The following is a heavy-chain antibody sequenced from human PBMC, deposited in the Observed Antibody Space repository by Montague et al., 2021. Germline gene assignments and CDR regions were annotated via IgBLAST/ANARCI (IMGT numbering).Heavy chain of an antibody. CDR1: GGSFSAYY. V-gene: IGHV4-34*01. CDR3: ARRSRLKSPVDY. J-gene: IGHJ4*02. Sequence: SETLSLTCAVSGGSFSAYYWDWIRQPPGKGLEWIGEIHHSGITYYNPSLNSRLTISLDTPKNQFSLKLNSVTAADTAVYFCARRSRLKSPVDYWGQGTLVTVSS. CDR2: IHHSGIT.